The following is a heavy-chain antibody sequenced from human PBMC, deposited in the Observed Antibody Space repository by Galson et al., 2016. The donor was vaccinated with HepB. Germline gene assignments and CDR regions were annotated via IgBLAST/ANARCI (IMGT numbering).Heavy chain of an antibody. CDR1: GDSIRSYF. J-gene: IGHJ4*02. CDR3: ARAPVQLFDS. D-gene: IGHD1-1*01. CDR2: IYYSGST. V-gene: IGHV4-59*01. Sequence: ATLSLTCTVSGDSIRSYFWSWIRQPPGKGLEWIGYIYYSGSTNYNPSLKSRVTMSVDTSRNQLSLKLSSVTAADTAVYYCARAPVQLFDSWGQGVLVIVSS.